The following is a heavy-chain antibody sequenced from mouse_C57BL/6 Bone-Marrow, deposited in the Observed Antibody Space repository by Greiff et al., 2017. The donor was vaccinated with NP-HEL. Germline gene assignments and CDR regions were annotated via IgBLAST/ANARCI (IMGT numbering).Heavy chain of an antibody. V-gene: IGHV1-26*01. Sequence: VQLQQSGPELVKPGASVKISCKASGYTFTDYYMNWVKQSHGKSLEWIGDINPNNGGTSYNQKFKGKATLTVDKSSSTAYMELRSLTSEDSAVYYCAREKLDYFDYWGQGTTLTVSS. CDR3: AREKLDYFDY. CDR1: GYTFTDYY. CDR2: INPNNGGT. J-gene: IGHJ2*01. D-gene: IGHD3-3*01.